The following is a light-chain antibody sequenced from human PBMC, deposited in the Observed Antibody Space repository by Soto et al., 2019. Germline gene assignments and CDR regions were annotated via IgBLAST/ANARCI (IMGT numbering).Light chain of an antibody. CDR2: DVS. Sequence: QSALIQPASVSGSPGQSITISCIGTSSDVGGYNYVSWYQQHPGKAPKLMIYDVSNRPSGVSIRFSGAKSGNTAALTISGLQAEDEADYYCSPYAKNSTLDVFSGGTKLTVL. V-gene: IGLV2-14*01. CDR1: SSDVGGYNY. J-gene: IGLJ2*01. CDR3: SPYAKNSTLDV.